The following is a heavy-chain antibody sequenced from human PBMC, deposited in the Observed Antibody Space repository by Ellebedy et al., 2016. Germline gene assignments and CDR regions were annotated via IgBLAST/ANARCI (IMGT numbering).Heavy chain of an antibody. Sequence: ASVKVSXXASGYTFTSYYMHWVRQAPGQGLEWMGIINPSGGSTSYAQKFQGRVTMTRDTSTSTVYMELSSLRSEDTAVYYCARDSRHIVATITSDYWGQGTLVTVSS. D-gene: IGHD5-12*01. CDR1: GYTFTSYY. CDR3: ARDSRHIVATITSDY. CDR2: INPSGGST. J-gene: IGHJ4*02. V-gene: IGHV1-46*01.